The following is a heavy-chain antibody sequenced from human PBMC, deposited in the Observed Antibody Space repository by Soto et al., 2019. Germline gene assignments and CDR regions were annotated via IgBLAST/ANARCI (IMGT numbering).Heavy chain of an antibody. V-gene: IGHV4-61*01. J-gene: IGHJ4*02. CDR1: GGSVTGDHYH. CDR3: AGYVAGGGGRGS. D-gene: IGHD6-13*01. Sequence: QVQLQESGPGLVKPSETLSLICAVSGGSVTGDHYHWSWIRQPPGEGLEWIGYILYSGNTNYNPSRPSRIAISMDPSKNQFSLELSSVTTSDTAVYYCAGYVAGGGGRGSWGQGNLVTVSS. CDR2: ILYSGNT.